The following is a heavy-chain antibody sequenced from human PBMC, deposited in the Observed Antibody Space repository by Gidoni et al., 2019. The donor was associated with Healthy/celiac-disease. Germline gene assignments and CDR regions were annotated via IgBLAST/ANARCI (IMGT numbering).Heavy chain of an antibody. CDR2: ISSSGSTI. J-gene: IGHJ6*02. Sequence: EVQLVESGGGLVQPGGSLRLSCAASGFPFSSYEMNWVRQAPGKGLEWVSYISSSGSTIYYADSVKGRFTISRDNAKNSLYLQMNSLRAEDTAVYYCARDLPYYYDSSGLPRYYYGMDVWGQGTTVTVSS. CDR1: GFPFSSYE. CDR3: ARDLPYYYDSSGLPRYYYGMDV. D-gene: IGHD3-22*01. V-gene: IGHV3-48*03.